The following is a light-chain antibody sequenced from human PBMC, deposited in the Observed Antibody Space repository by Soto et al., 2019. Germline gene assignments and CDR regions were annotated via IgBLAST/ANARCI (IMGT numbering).Light chain of an antibody. J-gene: IGKJ1*01. CDR2: GAS. Sequence: EIVLTQSPGTLSLSPGERATLSCRASQSVSSSSLAWYQQKRGQAPRLLIHGASSRATGIPDRFSGSGSGTEFTLTISSLQSEDFAVYYCQQYSNWPRTFGQGTKVDIK. CDR3: QQYSNWPRT. V-gene: IGKV3-20*01. CDR1: QSVSSSS.